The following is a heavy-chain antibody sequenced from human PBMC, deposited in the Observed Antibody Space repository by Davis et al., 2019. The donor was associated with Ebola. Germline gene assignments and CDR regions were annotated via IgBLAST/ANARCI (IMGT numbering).Heavy chain of an antibody. CDR3: ARDDYYGSRLSSPMGDY. CDR2: INSDGSST. V-gene: IGHV3-74*01. Sequence: GESLKISCAASGFTFSSYWMHWVRQAPGKGLVWVSRINSDGSSTSYADSVKGRFTISRDNAKNTLYLQMNSLRADDTAVYYCARDDYYGSRLSSPMGDYWGQGTLVTVSS. J-gene: IGHJ4*02. D-gene: IGHD3-10*01. CDR1: GFTFSSYW.